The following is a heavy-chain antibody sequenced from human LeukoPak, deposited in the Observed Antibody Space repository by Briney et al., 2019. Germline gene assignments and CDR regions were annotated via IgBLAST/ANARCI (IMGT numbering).Heavy chain of an antibody. CDR1: GGSFSGYY. Sequence: SETLSLTCAVYGGSFSGYYWSWIRQPPGKGLGWIGEINHSGSTNYNPSLKNRLTISVDTSKNQFSLKLSSVTAADTAVYYCARTRYYYGSRSYGAPYYFDYWGQGTLVTVSS. D-gene: IGHD3-10*01. CDR3: ARTRYYYGSRSYGAPYYFDY. V-gene: IGHV4-34*01. CDR2: INHSGST. J-gene: IGHJ4*02.